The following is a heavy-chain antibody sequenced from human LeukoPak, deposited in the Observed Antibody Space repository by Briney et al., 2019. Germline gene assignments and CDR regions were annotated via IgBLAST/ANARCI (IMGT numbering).Heavy chain of an antibody. V-gene: IGHV1-24*01. D-gene: IGHD6-6*01. CDR3: ATEDYSSSSLRWFDP. CDR2: FDPEDGET. CDR1: GHTLTELS. Sequence: GASVKVSCKVSGHTLTELSMHWVRQAPGKGLEWMGGFDPEDGETIYAQKFQGRVTMTEDTSTDTAYMELSSLRSEDTAVYYCATEDYSSSSLRWFDPWGQGTLVTVSS. J-gene: IGHJ5*02.